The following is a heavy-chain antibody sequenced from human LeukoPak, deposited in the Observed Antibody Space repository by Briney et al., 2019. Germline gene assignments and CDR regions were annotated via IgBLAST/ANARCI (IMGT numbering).Heavy chain of an antibody. CDR1: GFTFSTYS. CDR3: ARSANPGVHEFGP. J-gene: IGHJ5*02. D-gene: IGHD6-6*01. Sequence: GGSLRLSCAASGFTFSTYSMAWVRQAPGKGLEWLSYISGSSNINYADSVKGRFTISRDNAKNSLYLQMNSLRDEDTAVYYCARSANPGVHEFGPWGQGTLVTVSS. CDR2: ISGSSNI. V-gene: IGHV3-48*02.